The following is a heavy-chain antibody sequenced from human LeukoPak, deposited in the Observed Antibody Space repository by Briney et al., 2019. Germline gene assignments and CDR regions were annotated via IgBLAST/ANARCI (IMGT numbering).Heavy chain of an antibody. D-gene: IGHD5-18*01. CDR1: GGSFSGYY. J-gene: IGHJ4*02. V-gene: IGHV4-34*01. CDR3: ASGRGYSYGFYY. Sequence: PSETLSLTCAVYGGSFSGYYWSWIRQPPGKGLEWIGEINHSGSTNYNPSLKSRVTIPVDTSKNQFSLKLSSVTAADTAVYYCASGRGYSYGFYYWGQGTLVTVSS. CDR2: INHSGST.